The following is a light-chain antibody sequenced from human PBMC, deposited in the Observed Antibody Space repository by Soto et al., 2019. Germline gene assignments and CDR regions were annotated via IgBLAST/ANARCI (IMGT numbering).Light chain of an antibody. Sequence: DIQMTQSPSSLSASVGDRVTITCRASQDISVYLAWYQQKPGKVPKLLIYSASTLQSGVPSRFSGSGSGTDFTLTISSLQPEDVATYFCQKFNTAHLTFGQGTRLESK. CDR3: QKFNTAHLT. J-gene: IGKJ5*01. CDR1: QDISVY. V-gene: IGKV1-27*01. CDR2: SAS.